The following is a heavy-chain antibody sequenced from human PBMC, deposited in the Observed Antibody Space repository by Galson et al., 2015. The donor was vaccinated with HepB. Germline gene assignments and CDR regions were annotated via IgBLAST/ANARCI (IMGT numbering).Heavy chain of an antibody. V-gene: IGHV1-2*04. CDR1: GYTFTGYY. J-gene: IGHJ4*02. CDR2: INPNSGGT. Sequence: CKASGYTFTGYYMHWVRQAPGQGLEWMGWINPNSGGTNYAQKFQGWVTMTRDTSISTAYMELSRLRSGDTAVYYCARGGYSGYDKPADYWGQGTLVTVSS. D-gene: IGHD5-12*01. CDR3: ARGGYSGYDKPADY.